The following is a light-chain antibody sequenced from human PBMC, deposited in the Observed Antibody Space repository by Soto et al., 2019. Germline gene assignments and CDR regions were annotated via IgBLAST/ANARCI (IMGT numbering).Light chain of an antibody. V-gene: IGKV3D-11*01. CDR1: QGVSSY. J-gene: IGKJ2*02. CDR3: QQRSNWHPGT. CDR2: DAS. Sequence: EIVLTQSPATLSLSPGERATLSCRASQGVSSYLAWYQQKPGQAPRLLIYDASNRATGISARFSGSGPGTDFTLTISSLEPEDFAVYYCQQRSNWHPGTFGQGTKLEIK.